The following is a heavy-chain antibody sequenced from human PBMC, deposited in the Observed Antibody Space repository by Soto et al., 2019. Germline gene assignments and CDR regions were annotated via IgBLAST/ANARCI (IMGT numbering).Heavy chain of an antibody. Sequence: QVQLVQSGAEVKKPGSSVKVSCKASGGTFSSYAISWVRQAPGQGLEWMGGIIPIFGTANYAQKFQGRVTMTADESTSTAYMELSSLRSEDTAVDYCARGSNGGIRVLEGLSPQKVYGMDVWGQGTPVTVSS. CDR3: ARGSNGGIRVLEGLSPQKVYGMDV. J-gene: IGHJ6*02. CDR2: IIPIFGTA. V-gene: IGHV1-69*01. D-gene: IGHD3-3*01. CDR1: GGTFSSYA.